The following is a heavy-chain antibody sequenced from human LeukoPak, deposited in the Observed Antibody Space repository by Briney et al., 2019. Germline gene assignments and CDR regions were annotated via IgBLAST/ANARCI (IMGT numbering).Heavy chain of an antibody. CDR2: IIPIFGTA. Sequence: SVKVSCKPCGGTFISYAISWVRQAPGQGLEWMGGIIPIFGTANYAQKFQGRVTITADESTSTAYMELSSLRSEDTAVYYCARVEMATIVGGYYFDYWGQGTLVTVSS. CDR3: ARVEMATIVGGYYFDY. CDR1: GGTFISYA. D-gene: IGHD5-24*01. J-gene: IGHJ4*02. V-gene: IGHV1-69*13.